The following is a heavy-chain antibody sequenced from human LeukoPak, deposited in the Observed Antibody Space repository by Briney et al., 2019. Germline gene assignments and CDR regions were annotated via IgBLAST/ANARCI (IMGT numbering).Heavy chain of an antibody. V-gene: IGHV3-53*01. D-gene: IGHD7-27*01. CDR2: LYSSGSA. J-gene: IGHJ2*01. Sequence: GGSLRLSGAASGLSVSTNYMMWVRQAPGKGLECVSILYSSGSAYYADSVKGRFIISRDNSENTLYLQMNSLSAEDTAVYYCAGLTGLYPWGRGTLVSVSS. CDR3: AGLTGLYP. CDR1: GLSVSTNY.